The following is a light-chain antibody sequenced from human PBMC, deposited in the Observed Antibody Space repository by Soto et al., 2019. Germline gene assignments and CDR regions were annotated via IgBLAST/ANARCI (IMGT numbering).Light chain of an antibody. Sequence: EIVMTQSPATLSVSPGGRATLSCRASQSISDTLAWYQQKPGQAPRLLIHGASTRATGIPARFSGSGSGTDFTLTISSLEPEDFAVYYCQQRSNWPLTFGGGTKVEIK. CDR3: QQRSNWPLT. CDR2: GAS. V-gene: IGKV3D-15*01. CDR1: QSISDT. J-gene: IGKJ4*01.